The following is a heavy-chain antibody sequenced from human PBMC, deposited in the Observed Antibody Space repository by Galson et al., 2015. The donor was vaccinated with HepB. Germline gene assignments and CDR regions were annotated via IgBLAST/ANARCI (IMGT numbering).Heavy chain of an antibody. CDR3: ARQDYDPPYYFDY. D-gene: IGHD3-3*01. J-gene: IGHJ4*02. CDR1: GGTFSSYA. CDR2: IIPIFGTA. Sequence: SVKVSCKASGGTFSSYAISWVRQAPGQGLEWMGGIIPIFGTANYAQKFQGRVTITADESTSTAYMELSSLRSEDTAVYYCARQDYDPPYYFDYWGQGTLVTVSS. V-gene: IGHV1-69*13.